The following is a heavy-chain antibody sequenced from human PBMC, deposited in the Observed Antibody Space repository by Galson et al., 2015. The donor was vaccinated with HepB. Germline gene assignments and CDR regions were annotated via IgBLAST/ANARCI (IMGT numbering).Heavy chain of an antibody. CDR1: GFTFSSYC. CDR2: ISGSGVST. CDR3: AKADPSGYSSGCRDY. V-gene: IGHV3-23*01. Sequence: SLRLSCAASGFTFSSYCMSWVRQAPGKGLEWVSVISGSGVSTYYADSVKGRFTISRDNSKNTLYLQMNSLRAEDTAVYYCAKADPSGYSSGCRDYWGQGTLVIVSS. D-gene: IGHD6-19*01. J-gene: IGHJ4*02.